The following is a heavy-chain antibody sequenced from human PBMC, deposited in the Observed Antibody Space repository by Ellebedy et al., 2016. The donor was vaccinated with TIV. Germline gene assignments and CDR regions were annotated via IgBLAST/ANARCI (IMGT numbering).Heavy chain of an antibody. Sequence: GGSLRLSXAASGFTFSDYYMSWIRQAPGKGLEWVSSITSSGSTIYYADSVRGRFTVSRDNAKNSLYLQMNSLRAEDTAVYYCGRDPAYHALDIWGQGTMVTVS. CDR1: GFTFSDYY. CDR3: GRDPAYHALDI. V-gene: IGHV3-11*04. J-gene: IGHJ3*02. CDR2: ITSSGSTI.